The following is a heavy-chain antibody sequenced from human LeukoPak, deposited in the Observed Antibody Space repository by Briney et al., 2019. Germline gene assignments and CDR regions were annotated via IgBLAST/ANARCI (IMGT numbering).Heavy chain of an antibody. V-gene: IGHV4-59*01. CDR3: ARVEGGAYYYMDV. CDR1: GGSISSYY. Sequence: SETLSLTCTISGGSISSYYWSWIRQPPGKGLEWIGYIYYSGSTNYNPSLKSRVTISVDTSKNQFSLKLSSVTAADTAVYYCARVEGGAYYYMDVWGKGTTVTISS. CDR2: IYYSGST. J-gene: IGHJ6*03. D-gene: IGHD1-26*01.